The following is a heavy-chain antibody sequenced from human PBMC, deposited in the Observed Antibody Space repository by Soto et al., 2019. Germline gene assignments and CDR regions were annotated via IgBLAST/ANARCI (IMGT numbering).Heavy chain of an antibody. Sequence: GGSLRLSCRPAGFTFDDYAMSWFRQDPGKGLEWVGIMRSKVYGGTTQYAASVKDRFTISRDDSESIAYLQMNSLKTEDTAVYYCTRSFYDSRWTIDIWGQGTMVTVSS. CDR2: MRSKVYGGTT. CDR1: GFTFDDYA. D-gene: IGHD3-22*01. J-gene: IGHJ3*02. V-gene: IGHV3-49*03. CDR3: TRSFYDSRWTIDI.